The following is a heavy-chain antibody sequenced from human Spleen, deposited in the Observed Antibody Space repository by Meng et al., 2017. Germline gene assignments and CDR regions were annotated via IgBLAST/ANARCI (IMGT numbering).Heavy chain of an antibody. CDR1: GDSISIRDW. CDR3: VRNEGYSFGA. D-gene: IGHD2-21*01. CDR2: ISQGSGRT. Sequence: VQPRGSGPGLCTSSGPLPLPCAVSGDSISIRDWWSWVRQPPGKGLEWIGEISQGSGRTNYNPSLKSRVTISLDKSKNQFSLNVNSVTAADTAVYYCVRNEGYSFGAWGQGTLVTVSS. V-gene: IGHV4-4*02. J-gene: IGHJ5*02.